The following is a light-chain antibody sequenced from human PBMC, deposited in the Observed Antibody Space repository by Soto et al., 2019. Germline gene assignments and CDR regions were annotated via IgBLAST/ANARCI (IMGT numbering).Light chain of an antibody. V-gene: IGKV3-15*01. CDR2: GAT. Sequence: EIVMTQSPATLSVSPGERVTLSCRASQSVSNNLAWYQQKPGQAPRLLIYGATATATGIPARFSGSGSGTEFTLTTSSLQSEDVAVYYCRQHNTKPLTFGGGTKVEIK. J-gene: IGKJ4*01. CDR1: QSVSNN. CDR3: RQHNTKPLT.